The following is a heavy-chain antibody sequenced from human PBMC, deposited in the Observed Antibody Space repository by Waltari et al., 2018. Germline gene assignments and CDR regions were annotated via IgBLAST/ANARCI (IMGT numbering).Heavy chain of an antibody. Sequence: EVQLVESGGGLVKPGGSLRLSCAASGFTFSSYSMNWVRQAPGKGLAWVSSISSSSSYIYYADSVKGRFTISRDNAKNSLYLQMNSLRAEDTAVYYCASAKLLWFGELLSEEDYWGQGTLVTVSS. CDR1: GFTFSSYS. V-gene: IGHV3-21*01. D-gene: IGHD3-10*01. J-gene: IGHJ4*02. CDR3: ASAKLLWFGELLSEEDY. CDR2: ISSSSSYI.